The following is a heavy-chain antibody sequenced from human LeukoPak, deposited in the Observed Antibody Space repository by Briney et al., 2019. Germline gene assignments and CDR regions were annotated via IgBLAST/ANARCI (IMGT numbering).Heavy chain of an antibody. CDR3: ARGWDYYDSSGYYPY. V-gene: IGHV1-18*01. Sequence: ASVKVSCKASGYTFTSYGISWVRQAPGQGLEWMGWISAYNGNTNYAQKLQGRVTMTRDTSISTAYMELSRLRSDDTAVYYCARGWDYYDSSGYYPYWGQGTLVTVSS. D-gene: IGHD3-22*01. CDR2: ISAYNGNT. CDR1: GYTFTSYG. J-gene: IGHJ4*02.